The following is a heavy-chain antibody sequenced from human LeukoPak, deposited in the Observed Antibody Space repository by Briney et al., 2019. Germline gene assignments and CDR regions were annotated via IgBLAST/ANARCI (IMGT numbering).Heavy chain of an antibody. D-gene: IGHD5-18*01. CDR3: ASLSGYSYGLRGAFDI. CDR2: ISSNGGST. V-gene: IGHV3-64*01. J-gene: IGHJ3*02. Sequence: GGPLRLSCAASGFTFSSYAMHWVRQAPGKGLEYVSAISSNGGSTYYANSVKGRFTISRDNSKNTLYLQMGSLRAEDMAVYYCASLSGYSYGLRGAFDIWGQGTMVTVSS. CDR1: GFTFSSYA.